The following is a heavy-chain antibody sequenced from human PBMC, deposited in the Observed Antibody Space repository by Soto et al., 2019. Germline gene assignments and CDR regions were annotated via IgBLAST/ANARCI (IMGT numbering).Heavy chain of an antibody. D-gene: IGHD1-26*01. J-gene: IGHJ4*02. CDR3: ASRVGTPHQFVY. Sequence: PGESLKTSWKGSGYSFTSYWIGWVRQMPGKGLEWMGIIYPGDSDTRYSPSFQGKVTISADKSISTAYLQWSSLKASDTAMYCCASRVGTPHQFVYWGQGTPVTVSS. CDR2: IYPGDSDT. CDR1: GYSFTSYW. V-gene: IGHV5-51*01.